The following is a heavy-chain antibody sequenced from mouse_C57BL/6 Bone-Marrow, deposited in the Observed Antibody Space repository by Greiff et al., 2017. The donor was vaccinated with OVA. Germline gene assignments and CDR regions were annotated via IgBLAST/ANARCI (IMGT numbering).Heavy chain of an antibody. CDR3: ARRKDGYYVGFAY. CDR2: INPNNGGT. CDR1: GYTFTDYY. J-gene: IGHJ3*01. D-gene: IGHD2-3*01. V-gene: IGHV1-26*01. Sequence: EVQLQQSGPELVKPGASVKISCKASGYTFTDYYMNWVKQSHGKSLEWIGDINPNNGGTSYNQKFKGKATLTVDKSSSTAYMELRSLTSEDSAVYYCARRKDGYYVGFAYWGQGTLVTVSA.